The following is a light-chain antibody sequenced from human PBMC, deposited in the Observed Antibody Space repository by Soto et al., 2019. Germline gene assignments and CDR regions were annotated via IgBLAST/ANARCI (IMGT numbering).Light chain of an antibody. J-gene: IGKJ2*01. CDR1: QSVSSN. CDR3: QQCNTWPRT. CDR2: GAS. V-gene: IGKV3-15*01. Sequence: EIVMTQSPATLSVSPGERATVSCRASQSVSSNLAWYQQKPGQAPRLLIYGASTRATGIPARFSGSGSGTEVTLTIGRLQSEEFAVYYCQQCNTWPRTFRQATQLESK.